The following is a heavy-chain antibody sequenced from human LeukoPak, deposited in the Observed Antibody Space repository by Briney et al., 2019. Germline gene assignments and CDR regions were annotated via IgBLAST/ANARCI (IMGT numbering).Heavy chain of an antibody. Sequence: EASVKVSCKASGFTFTSSAMQWGRHARGQRREWIGWIVVGSGNTNYAQKFQERVTITRDMSTSTAYMELSSLRSEDTAVYSCAAAEGYGYDFDYWGQGTLVTVSS. V-gene: IGHV1-58*02. CDR1: GFTFTSSA. CDR3: AAAEGYGYDFDY. D-gene: IGHD5-18*01. J-gene: IGHJ4*02. CDR2: IVVGSGNT.